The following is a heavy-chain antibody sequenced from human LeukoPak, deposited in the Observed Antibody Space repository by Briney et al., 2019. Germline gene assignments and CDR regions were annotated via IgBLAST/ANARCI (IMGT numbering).Heavy chain of an antibody. V-gene: IGHV1-46*01. CDR2: INPSGGST. CDR1: GYTFTSYY. J-gene: IGHJ4*02. D-gene: IGHD6-19*01. Sequence: ASVKVSCKASGYTFTSYYMHWVRQAPGQGLEWMGIINPSGGSTSYAQKFQGRVTMTIDTSTSTVYMELSSLRSEDTGVYYCAREDSSGWYVFDYWGQGTLVTVSS. CDR3: AREDSSGWYVFDY.